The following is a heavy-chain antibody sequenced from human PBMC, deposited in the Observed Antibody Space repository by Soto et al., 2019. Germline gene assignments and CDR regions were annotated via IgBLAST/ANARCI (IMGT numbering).Heavy chain of an antibody. J-gene: IGHJ6*02. V-gene: IGHV4-39*02. Sequence: SETLSLTCTVSGGSISSSSYYWGWIRQPPGKGLEWIGSIYYSGSTYYNPSLKSRVTISVDTSKNTLYLQMNSLRAEDTAVYYCARDPSIVLVPAATYYYYYYGMDVWGQGTTVTVSS. CDR2: IYYSGST. CDR1: GGSISSSSYY. CDR3: ARDPSIVLVPAATYYYYYYGMDV. D-gene: IGHD2-2*01.